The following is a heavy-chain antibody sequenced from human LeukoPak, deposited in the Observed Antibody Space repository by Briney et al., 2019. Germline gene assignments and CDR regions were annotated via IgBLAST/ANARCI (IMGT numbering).Heavy chain of an antibody. J-gene: IGHJ4*02. CDR3: ARGHRYSPYYYDSSGPADY. CDR1: GGSFSGYY. Sequence: PSETLSLTCAVYGGSFSGYYWSWIRQPPGKGLEWIGEINLSGSTNYNPFLKSRVTISVDTSKNQFSLKLSSVTAADTAVYYCARGHRYSPYYYDSSGPADYWGQGTLVTVSS. D-gene: IGHD3-22*01. V-gene: IGHV4-34*01. CDR2: INLSGST.